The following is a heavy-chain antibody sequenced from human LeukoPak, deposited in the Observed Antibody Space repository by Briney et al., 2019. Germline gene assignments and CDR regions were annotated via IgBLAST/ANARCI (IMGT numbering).Heavy chain of an antibody. V-gene: IGHV3-7*01. Sequence: PGGSLRLSCAASGFSFSSYWMSWVRQAPGKGLEWVANIKRDGSEKYYVDSVKGRFTISRDNSKNTLYLQMNSLRAEDTAVYYCARGHTYYYYYGMDVWGQGTTVTVSS. CDR1: GFSFSSYW. D-gene: IGHD2-2*02. J-gene: IGHJ6*02. CDR2: IKRDGSEK. CDR3: ARGHTYYYYYGMDV.